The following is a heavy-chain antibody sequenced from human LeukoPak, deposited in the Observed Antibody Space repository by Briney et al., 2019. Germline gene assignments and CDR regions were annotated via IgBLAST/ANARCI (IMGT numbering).Heavy chain of an antibody. D-gene: IGHD3-22*01. CDR3: ARDYPYYYDSSGYYSFDY. Sequence: SGGSLRLSCAASGFTFSSNYMSWLRQAPGKGLEGVSVIYSGGSTYYADSVKGKFTISSDNSKNTLYLQMNSLRAEDTAVYYCARDYPYYYDSSGYYSFDYWGQGTLVTVSS. CDR2: IYSGGST. CDR1: GFTFSSNY. V-gene: IGHV3-66*01. J-gene: IGHJ4*02.